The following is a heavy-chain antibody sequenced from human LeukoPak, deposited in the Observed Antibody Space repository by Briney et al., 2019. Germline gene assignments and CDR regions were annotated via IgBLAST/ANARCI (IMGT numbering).Heavy chain of an antibody. V-gene: IGHV3-15*01. CDR3: ATIGLWGFYAVDI. CDR2: IKSRSDGGTT. J-gene: IGHJ3*02. D-gene: IGHD7-27*01. Sequence: PGGSLRLSCAAPGFTFSNVWMNWVRQAPGKGLERVGRIKSRSDGGTTDYAAPVKGRFTISRDDSKTTLYLQMNSLKTEDTAVYYCATIGLWGFYAVDIWGQGTVVTVSS. CDR1: GFTFSNVW.